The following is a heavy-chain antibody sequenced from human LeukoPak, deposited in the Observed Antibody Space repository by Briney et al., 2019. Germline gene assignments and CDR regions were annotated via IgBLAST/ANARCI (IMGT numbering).Heavy chain of an antibody. CDR1: GFAFSNYG. CDR3: ARYNWNSKSLDD. J-gene: IGHJ4*02. D-gene: IGHD1-7*01. CDR2: IWFDGSDK. V-gene: IGHV3-33*03. Sequence: GGSLRLSCAASGFAFSNYGMHWVRQAPGKGLEWVAVIWFDGSDKYYVDSVKGRFTISRDNAKNSLCLQMNSLRAEDTALYFCARYNWNSKSLDDWGQGTLVTVSS.